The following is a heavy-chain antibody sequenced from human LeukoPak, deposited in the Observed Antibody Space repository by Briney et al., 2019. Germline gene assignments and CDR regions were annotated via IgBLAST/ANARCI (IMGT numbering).Heavy chain of an antibody. CDR2: ISDSGSFI. J-gene: IGHJ4*02. CDR1: GFTFSNYE. Sequence: GGSLRLSCATSGFTFSNYEMTWVRQAPGKGLEWISYISDSGSFIDYADSVKGRFTISRDNAKSSLYLQMNSLRVDDTAVYYCARGLMGCSGGRRSRALSAYWGQGTLVTVSS. V-gene: IGHV3-48*03. D-gene: IGHD2-15*01. CDR3: ARGLMGCSGGRRSRALSAY.